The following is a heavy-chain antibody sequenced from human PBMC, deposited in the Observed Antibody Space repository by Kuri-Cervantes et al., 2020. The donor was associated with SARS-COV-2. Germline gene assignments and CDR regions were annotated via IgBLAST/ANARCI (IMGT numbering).Heavy chain of an antibody. D-gene: IGHD3-22*01. Sequence: ASVKVSCKASGYTFTGYYMHWVRQAPGQGLEWMGWINPNSGGTNYAQKFQGWVTMTRDTSISTVYMELSRLRSDDPAVYYCASSTPFRRLVVISRGGAFDIRGQGTMVTVSS. CDR3: ASSTPFRRLVVISRGGAFDI. CDR1: GYTFTGYY. CDR2: INPNSGGT. J-gene: IGHJ3*02. V-gene: IGHV1-2*04.